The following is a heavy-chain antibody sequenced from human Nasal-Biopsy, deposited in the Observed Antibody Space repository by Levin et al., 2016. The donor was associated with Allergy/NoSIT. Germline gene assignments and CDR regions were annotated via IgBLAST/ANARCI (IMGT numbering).Heavy chain of an antibody. D-gene: IGHD1/OR15-1a*01. Sequence: SLKISCVATGFAFDDYAMHWVRRAPGKGLEWVAGISWNGGYRQYSDSVKGRFTIVRDNAKNSVYLQMDSLRPEDTALYYCARPDGNSVYYHYFDVWGKGTAVTVSS. J-gene: IGHJ6*03. CDR3: ARPDGNSVYYHYFDV. CDR1: GFAFDDYA. CDR2: ISWNGGYR. V-gene: IGHV3-9*01.